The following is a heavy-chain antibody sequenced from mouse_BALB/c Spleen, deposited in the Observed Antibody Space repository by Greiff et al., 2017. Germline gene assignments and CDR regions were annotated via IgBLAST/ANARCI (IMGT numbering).Heavy chain of an antibody. D-gene: IGHD1-2*01. CDR1: GFTFSSYG. CDR3: ARHSPLHYYYFDY. Sequence: EVKLMESGGGLVKLGGSLKLSCAASGFTFSSYGMSWVRQTPDKRLEWVATISSGGSYTYYPDSVKGRFTISRDNAKNTLYLQMSSLKSEDTAMYYCARHSPLHYYYFDYWGQGTTLTVSS. V-gene: IGHV5-6*03. CDR2: ISSGGSYT. J-gene: IGHJ2*01.